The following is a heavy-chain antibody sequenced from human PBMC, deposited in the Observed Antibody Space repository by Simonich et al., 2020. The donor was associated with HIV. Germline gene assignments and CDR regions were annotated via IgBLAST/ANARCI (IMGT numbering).Heavy chain of an antibody. J-gene: IGHJ4*02. CDR3: ARGQPYFDY. V-gene: IGHV1-18*01. CDR2: NSTYGGDT. Sequence: QVQLVQSGAEVKKPGASVKVSCKASGYTFNSYGINWVRQAPGQGLEWMGWNSTYGGDTKYSQNLQGRVTMTTDTSTTTVYMELRSLRSDDTAIYYCARGQPYFDYWGQGTLVTVSS. CDR1: GYTFNSYG.